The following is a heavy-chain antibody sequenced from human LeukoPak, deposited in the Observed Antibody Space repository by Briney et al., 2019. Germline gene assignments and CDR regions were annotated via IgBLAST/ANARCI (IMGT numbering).Heavy chain of an antibody. V-gene: IGHV4-38-2*02. CDR2: VYHSGTT. CDR1: GYSLTNGYY. J-gene: IGHJ6*03. Sequence: SETLSLTCTVSGYSLTNGYYWVWIRQPPGKGLEWNGAVYHSGTTYYNPSLRSRVATSVDTSKNQFSLKLSSVTAADTAVYFCARSGPYYYHYLDVWGRGTTVTVSS. D-gene: IGHD3-10*01. CDR3: ARSGPYYYHYLDV.